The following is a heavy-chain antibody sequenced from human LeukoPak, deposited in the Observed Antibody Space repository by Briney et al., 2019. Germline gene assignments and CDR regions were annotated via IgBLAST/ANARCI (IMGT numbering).Heavy chain of an antibody. Sequence: TGTSLRLSCEASGFTFSHFGMHWVRQAPGKGLEWVAVIWSDATNEYYADSVKGRFTISRDNFKRTVSLEMNSLRAEDTAVYYCAEDAQRGFDYSNSLEHWGQGSLVIVSS. CDR2: IWSDATNE. CDR1: GFTFSHFG. J-gene: IGHJ5*02. CDR3: AEDAQRGFDYSNSLEH. V-gene: IGHV3-33*06. D-gene: IGHD4-11*01.